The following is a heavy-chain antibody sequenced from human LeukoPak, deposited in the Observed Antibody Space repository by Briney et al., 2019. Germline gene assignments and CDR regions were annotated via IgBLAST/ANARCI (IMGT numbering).Heavy chain of an antibody. CDR2: ISAYNGNT. J-gene: IGHJ4*02. V-gene: IGHV1-18*01. D-gene: IGHD6-19*01. Sequence: ASVKVSRKASGYTFTSYGISWVRQAPGQGLEWMGWISAYNGNTDYAQKLQGRVTMTTDTSTSTAYMELRSLRSDDTAVYYCARTKQWLDPSSFDYWGQGTLVTVSS. CDR3: ARTKQWLDPSSFDY. CDR1: GYTFTSYG.